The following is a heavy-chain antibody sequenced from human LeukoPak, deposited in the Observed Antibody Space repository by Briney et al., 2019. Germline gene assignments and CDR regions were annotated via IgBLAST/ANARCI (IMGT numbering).Heavy chain of an antibody. CDR3: ASQQYCSGGSSYGRHDY. V-gene: IGHV4-34*01. J-gene: IGHJ4*02. CDR2: INHSGST. Sequence: SETLSLTCAVYGGSFSGYYWSWIRQPPGKGLEWIGEINHSGSTNYNPSLKSRVTISVDTSKNQFSLKLSSVTAADTAVYYCASQQYCSGGSSYGRHDYWGQGTLVTVSS. D-gene: IGHD2-15*01. CDR1: GGSFSGYY.